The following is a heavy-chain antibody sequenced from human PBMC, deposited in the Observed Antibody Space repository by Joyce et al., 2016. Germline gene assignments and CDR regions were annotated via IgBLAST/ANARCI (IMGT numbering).Heavy chain of an antibody. J-gene: IGHJ4*02. CDR1: GFTFSSYA. CDR2: FSGSGGSR. Sequence: EVQLLESGGGLVQPGGSLTLTRAASGFTFSSYAMCWVRQAPGKGVEWVAGFSGSGGSRYYAESVKGRFTISRENSMNTLYLQMNSVRDEDTAVYFCAKGDSSGYYYNYYFDHWGQGIRVTVSS. V-gene: IGHV3-23*01. D-gene: IGHD3-22*01. CDR3: AKGDSSGYYYNYYFDH.